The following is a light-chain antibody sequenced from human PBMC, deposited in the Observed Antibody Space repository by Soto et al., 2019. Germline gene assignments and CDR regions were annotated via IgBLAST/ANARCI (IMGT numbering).Light chain of an antibody. J-gene: IGKJ4*01. CDR2: DAS. CDR1: QSISSW. Sequence: DIQMTQSPSTLSASVGDRVTITCRASQSISSWLAWYQQKPGKAPKLLIYDASSLESGVPSRFSCGGSGTEYTLTISSLQPDDFATYYCQQYNSYALTFGGGTKVEIK. V-gene: IGKV1-5*01. CDR3: QQYNSYALT.